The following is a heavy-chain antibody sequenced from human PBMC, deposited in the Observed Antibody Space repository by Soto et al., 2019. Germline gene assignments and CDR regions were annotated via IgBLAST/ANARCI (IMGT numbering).Heavy chain of an antibody. CDR2: VRGDNGHT. Sequence: QVQLVQSGAEVKKPGASVKVSCKASGYTFTTHGISWVRQVPGQGLEWMGWVRGDNGHTNYAQSLQGRVTMTTDTSTKTAYMELRSLRSDETAVYYCARDLGYCRSGTCYREWFDPWGQGTLVTVSS. J-gene: IGHJ5*02. CDR1: GYTFTTHG. CDR3: ARDLGYCRSGTCYREWFDP. V-gene: IGHV1-18*01. D-gene: IGHD2-15*01.